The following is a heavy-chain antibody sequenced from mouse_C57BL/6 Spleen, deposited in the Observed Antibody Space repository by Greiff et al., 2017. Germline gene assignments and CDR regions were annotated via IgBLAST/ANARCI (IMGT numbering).Heavy chain of an antibody. CDR3: RGGWFAY. J-gene: IGHJ3*01. CDR1: GFHIKDYY. CDR2: VDTVDGDT. Sequence: EVKLMESGAELVRPGASVKLSCTASGFHIKDYYMHWVKQRPEQGLEWIGRVDTVDGDTEYAPKFQGKATMTADTSSNTAYLQLGSLASEDTAVYYCRGGWFAYWGQGTLVTVSA. V-gene: IGHV14-1*01.